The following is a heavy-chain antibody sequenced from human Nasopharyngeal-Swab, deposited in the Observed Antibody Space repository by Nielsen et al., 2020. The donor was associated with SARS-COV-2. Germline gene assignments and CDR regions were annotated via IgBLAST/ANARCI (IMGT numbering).Heavy chain of an antibody. CDR3: TKDLKQFVRTADY. D-gene: IGHD6-6*01. J-gene: IGHJ4*02. CDR1: GFSFSTHA. V-gene: IGHV3-23*01. CDR2: LGVGGGPT. Sequence: GGSLRLSCAASGFSFSTHAMTWIRQAPGKGLEWVSSLGVGGGPTYYADSAKGRFTTSRDNSKNTLYLQMNSLRAEDTAIYFCTKDLKQFVRTADYWGQGTLVTVSS.